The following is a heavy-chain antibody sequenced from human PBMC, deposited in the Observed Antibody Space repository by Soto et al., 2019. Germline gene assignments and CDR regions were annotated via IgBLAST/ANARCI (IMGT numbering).Heavy chain of an antibody. CDR1: GGTFSSYA. CDR2: IIPIFGTA. CDR3: ARSAVTIYDSSGYFAFDI. J-gene: IGHJ3*02. D-gene: IGHD3-22*01. Sequence: ASVKVSCKASGGTFSSYAISWVRQAPGQGLEWMGGIIPIFGTANYAQKFQGRVTITADESTSTAYMELSSLRSEDTAVYYCARSAVTIYDSSGYFAFDIWGQGTMVTVSS. V-gene: IGHV1-69*13.